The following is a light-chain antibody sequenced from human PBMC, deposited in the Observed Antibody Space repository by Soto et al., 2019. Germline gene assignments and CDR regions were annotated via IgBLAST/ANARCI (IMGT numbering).Light chain of an antibody. Sequence: DIQMTQSPSTLSASLGDRFSITFRASQSISSWLAWYQQKPGKAPKLLIYKASSLESGVPSRFSGSGSGTEFTLTISSLQPDDFATYYCQQYNSYSTFGQGTKVDIK. CDR2: KAS. CDR1: QSISSW. CDR3: QQYNSYST. J-gene: IGKJ1*01. V-gene: IGKV1-5*03.